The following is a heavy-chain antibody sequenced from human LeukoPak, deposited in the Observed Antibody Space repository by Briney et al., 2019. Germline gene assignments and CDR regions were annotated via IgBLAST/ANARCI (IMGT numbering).Heavy chain of an antibody. CDR3: ARSGYSYADYYYYMDV. J-gene: IGHJ6*03. CDR2: INPNSGGT. CDR1: GYTFTGYY. Sequence: ASVKVSCKASGYTFTGYYMHWVRQAPGQGLEWMGWINPNSGGTNYAQKFQGRVTMTRDTSISTAYMELSRLRSDDTAVYYCARSGYSYADYYYYMDVWGKGTTVTISS. D-gene: IGHD5-18*01. V-gene: IGHV1-2*02.